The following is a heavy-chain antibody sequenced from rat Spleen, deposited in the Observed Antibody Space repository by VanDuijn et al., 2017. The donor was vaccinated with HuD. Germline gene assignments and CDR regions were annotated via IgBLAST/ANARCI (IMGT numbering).Heavy chain of an antibody. D-gene: IGHD2-5*01. CDR2: ISYDGSTT. J-gene: IGHJ2*01. Sequence: EVQLVESDGGLVQPGRSLKVSCVTSGFTFSDYYMAWVRQAPTKGLDWVATISYDGSTTYYRDSVKGRFTISRDDGKSTLYLEMDSLRSEDMATYYCVRQGYLRDWYFDYWGQGVMVTVSS. V-gene: IGHV5-29*01. CDR1: GFTFSDYY. CDR3: VRQGYLRDWYFDY.